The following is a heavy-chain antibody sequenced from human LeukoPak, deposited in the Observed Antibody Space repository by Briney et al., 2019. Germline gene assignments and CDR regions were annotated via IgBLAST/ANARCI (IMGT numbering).Heavy chain of an antibody. CDR1: GFTFSSYE. Sequence: GGSLRLSCAASGFTFSSYEMNWVRQAPGKEPEWISYISSSGDTKYYADSVKGRFTISRDNAKNSLYLQMNSLRGEDAAVYYCARIRGYYCDYWGQGTLVTVSS. CDR3: ARIRGYYCDY. J-gene: IGHJ4*02. V-gene: IGHV3-48*03. CDR2: ISSSGDTK.